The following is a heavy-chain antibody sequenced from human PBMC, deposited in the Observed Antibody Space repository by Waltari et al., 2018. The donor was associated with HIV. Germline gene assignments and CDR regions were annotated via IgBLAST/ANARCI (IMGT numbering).Heavy chain of an antibody. J-gene: IGHJ4*02. CDR2: INPNSGGT. CDR1: GYTFTDSY. Sequence: QVQLVQSGAEVRKPGASVKVSCKASGYTFTDSYMHWVRLAPGQGLAWVGRINPNSGGTNFAQKFQGRVTMTRDTSINTSYMELNRLRSDDTAVYYCARVLDYYDSSGYGYWGQGTLVTVSS. CDR3: ARVLDYYDSSGYGY. V-gene: IGHV1-2*06. D-gene: IGHD3-22*01.